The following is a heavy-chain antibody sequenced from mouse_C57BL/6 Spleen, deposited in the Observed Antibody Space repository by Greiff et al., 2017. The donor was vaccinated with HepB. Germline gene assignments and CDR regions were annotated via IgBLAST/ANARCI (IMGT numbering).Heavy chain of an antibody. CDR2: ISYDCSN. V-gene: IGHV3-6*01. J-gene: IGHJ1*03. CDR1: GYSITSGYY. CDR3: ASRGYDYDWYFDV. Sequence: VQLQQSGPGLVKPSQSLSLTCSVTGYSITSGYYWNWIRQFPGNKLEWMGYISYDCSNNYNPSLKNRISITRDTSKNQFFLKLNSVTTEDTATYYCASRGYDYDWYFDVWGTGTTVTVSS. D-gene: IGHD2-4*01.